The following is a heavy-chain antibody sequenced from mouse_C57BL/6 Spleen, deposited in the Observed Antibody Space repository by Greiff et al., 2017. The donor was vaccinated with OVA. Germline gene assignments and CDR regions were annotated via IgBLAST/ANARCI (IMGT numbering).Heavy chain of an antibody. D-gene: IGHD2-13*01. J-gene: IGHJ2*01. CDR2: IYPGDGDT. V-gene: IGHV1-82*01. CDR1: GYAFSSSW. Sequence: QVQLQQSGPELVKPGASVKISCKASGYAFSSSWMNWVKQRPGKGLEWIGRIYPGDGDTNYNGKFKGKATLTADKSSSTAYMQLISLTSEDSAVYFSARCDSRPDYMNYWGQGTTLTVSS. CDR3: ARCDSRPDYMNY.